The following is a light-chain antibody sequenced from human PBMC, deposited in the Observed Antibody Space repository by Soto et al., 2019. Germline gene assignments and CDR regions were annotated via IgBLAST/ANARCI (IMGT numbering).Light chain of an antibody. V-gene: IGKV1-39*01. CDR2: AAS. CDR3: QQSYSVPPT. CDR1: RSVAYF. Sequence: DIQLTQSPASLSASIGDRVTITCRASRSVAYFLNWYQHKPGKAPELLIYAASTLETGVPSRFSGTYSGTDFTLTISNLQPEDFGTYFCQQSYSVPPTFGQGT. J-gene: IGKJ2*01.